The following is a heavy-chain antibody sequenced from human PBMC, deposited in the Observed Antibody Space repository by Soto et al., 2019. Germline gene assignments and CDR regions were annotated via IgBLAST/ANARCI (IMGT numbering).Heavy chain of an antibody. CDR2: ISAYNGNT. V-gene: IGHV1-18*01. CDR1: GYTFTSSG. Sequence: ASVKVSCKASGYTFTSSGISWVRQAPGQGNEWMRWISAYNGNTNYAQKHQGRVTMTTDTSTSTAYMELRSLRSDDTAVYYCARDPIYCGGDCVDYYYMDVWGKGTTVTVSS. J-gene: IGHJ6*03. CDR3: ARDPIYCGGDCVDYYYMDV. D-gene: IGHD2-21*01.